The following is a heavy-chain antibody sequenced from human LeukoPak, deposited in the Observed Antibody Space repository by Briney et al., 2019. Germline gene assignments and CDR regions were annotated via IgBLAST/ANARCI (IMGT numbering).Heavy chain of an antibody. CDR2: IKQDGSEK. J-gene: IGHJ3*02. Sequence: GGSLRLSCAASGFTFSSYWMSWVRQAPGKGLEWVANIKQDGSEKYYVDSVKGRFTISRDNAKNTLYLQMNSLRAEDTAVYYCARVQGHPPNGLDIWGQGTMVTVSS. CDR1: GFTFSSYW. CDR3: ARVQGHPPNGLDI. D-gene: IGHD2-8*01. V-gene: IGHV3-7*01.